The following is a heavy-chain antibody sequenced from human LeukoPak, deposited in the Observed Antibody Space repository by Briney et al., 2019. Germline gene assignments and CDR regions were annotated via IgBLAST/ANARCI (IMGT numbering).Heavy chain of an antibody. J-gene: IGHJ3*02. D-gene: IGHD2-15*01. V-gene: IGHV4-59*08. Sequence: SETLSLTCTVSGGTINSYYWSWIRQPPGKGLEWIGYIYYSGSTNYNPSLKSRVTISVDTSNNKFSLKLTSLTAADTAVYYCVRHLSAGRPAFDIWGQGTMVTVSS. CDR2: IYYSGST. CDR3: VRHLSAGRPAFDI. CDR1: GGTINSYY.